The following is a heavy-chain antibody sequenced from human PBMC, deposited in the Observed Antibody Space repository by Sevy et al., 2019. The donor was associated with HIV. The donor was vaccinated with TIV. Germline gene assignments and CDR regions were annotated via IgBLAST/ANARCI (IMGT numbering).Heavy chain of an antibody. CDR3: ARASSATVTTVWGYYYGMDV. J-gene: IGHJ6*02. D-gene: IGHD4-4*01. Sequence: SETLSLTCTVSGGSISSYYWSWIRQPPGKGLEWSGYIYYSGSTNYNPSLKSRVTISVDTSKNQFSLKLSSVTAADTAVYYCARASSATVTTVWGYYYGMDVWGQGTTVTVSS. CDR2: IYYSGST. V-gene: IGHV4-59*13. CDR1: GGSISSYY.